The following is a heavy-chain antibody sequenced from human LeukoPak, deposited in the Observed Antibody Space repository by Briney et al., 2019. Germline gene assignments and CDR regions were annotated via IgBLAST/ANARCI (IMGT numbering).Heavy chain of an antibody. V-gene: IGHV3-23*01. J-gene: IGHJ4*02. D-gene: IGHD3-10*01. CDR2: ISGSGGST. Sequence: GGSLRLSCAASGFTFSSYAMSWVRQAPGKGLEWVSAISGSGGSTYYADSVKGRFTISRDNSKNTLYLQMNSLRAEDTAVYYCAKDMYYYGSGTLDYRGQGTLVTVSS. CDR1: GFTFSSYA. CDR3: AKDMYYYGSGTLDY.